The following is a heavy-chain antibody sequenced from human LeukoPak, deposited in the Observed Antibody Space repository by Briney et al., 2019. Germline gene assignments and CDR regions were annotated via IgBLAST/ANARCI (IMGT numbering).Heavy chain of an antibody. J-gene: IGHJ4*02. CDR2: VHRSGRT. Sequence: SETLSLTCAVSIDSTSGNYWSWVRQSPGKGLEWIGEVHRSGRTNYMPSLKSRVTISIDKSKDQISLDLTSVTAADTAVYYCATGGIYSSNFDYWGQGTLVTVSS. CDR3: ATGGIYSSNFDY. V-gene: IGHV4-4*02. D-gene: IGHD5-18*01. CDR1: IDSTSGNY.